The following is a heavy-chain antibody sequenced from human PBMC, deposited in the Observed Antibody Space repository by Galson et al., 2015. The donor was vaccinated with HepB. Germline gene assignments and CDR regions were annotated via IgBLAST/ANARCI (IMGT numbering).Heavy chain of an antibody. V-gene: IGHV1-69*02. CDR3: ARWMMVAGPPYYFDY. Sequence: SVKVSCKASGGTFSSYTISWVRQAPGQGLEWMGRIIPILGIANYAQKFQGRVTITADKSTSTAYMELSSLRSEDTAVYYCARWMMVAGPPYYFDYWGQGTLVTVSS. J-gene: IGHJ4*02. D-gene: IGHD6-19*01. CDR1: GGTFSSYT. CDR2: IIPILGIA.